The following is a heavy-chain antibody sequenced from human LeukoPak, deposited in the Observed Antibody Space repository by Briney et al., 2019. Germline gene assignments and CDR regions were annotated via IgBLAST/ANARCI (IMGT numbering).Heavy chain of an antibody. CDR2: MNPNSGNT. CDR3: ARGYYGDYEDYFDY. CDR1: GYTFTSYD. Sequence: VASVKVSCKASGYTFTSYDINWVRQATGQGLEWMGWMNPNSGNTGYAQKFQGRVTMTRNTSISTAYMELSSLRSEDTAVYYCARGYYGDYEDYFDYWGQGTLVTVSS. V-gene: IGHV1-8*01. J-gene: IGHJ4*02. D-gene: IGHD4-17*01.